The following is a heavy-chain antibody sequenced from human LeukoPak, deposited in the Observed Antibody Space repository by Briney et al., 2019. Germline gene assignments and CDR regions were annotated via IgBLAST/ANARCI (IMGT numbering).Heavy chain of an antibody. CDR2: ISGSSGNR. D-gene: IGHD4-17*01. CDR1: GYSFITYG. CDR3: ARAGATLTSHFDN. Sequence: ASVKVSCKSSGYSFITYGVSWVRQPPGQGLQWMGWISGSSGNRKYLQSLQGTLTLTADTPTSTAYMELRSLRSDDTAIYFCARAGATLTSHFDNWGQGALVIVSS. V-gene: IGHV1-18*01. J-gene: IGHJ4*02.